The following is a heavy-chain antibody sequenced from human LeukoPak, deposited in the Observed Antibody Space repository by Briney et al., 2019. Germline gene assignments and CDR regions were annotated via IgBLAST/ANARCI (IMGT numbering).Heavy chain of an antibody. CDR2: ISWNGESI. J-gene: IGHJ6*02. CDR1: GFTFGDFA. Sequence: PGRSLRLSCTSPGFTFGDFAMHWVRHAPGKGLEWVSGISWNGESIVYADSVKGRFTVSRDNAQNSLYLQMDSLRPEDTALYYCAKDITGRNFYFDAMDVWGQGTTVTVSS. CDR3: AKDITGRNFYFDAMDV. V-gene: IGHV3-9*01.